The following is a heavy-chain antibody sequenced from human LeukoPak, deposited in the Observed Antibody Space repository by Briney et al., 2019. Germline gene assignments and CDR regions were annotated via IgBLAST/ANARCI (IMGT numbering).Heavy chain of an antibody. CDR2: INWNGGST. Sequence: PGGSLRLSCAASGFTFDGYGMTWVRQAPGKGLEWVSGINWNGGSTGYGDSVKGRFTISRDNTKNSLYLQMNSLRAEDTALFYCARFREGTTHFDYWGQGTLVTVSS. CDR1: GFTFDGYG. J-gene: IGHJ4*02. D-gene: IGHD1-7*01. V-gene: IGHV3-20*04. CDR3: ARFREGTTHFDY.